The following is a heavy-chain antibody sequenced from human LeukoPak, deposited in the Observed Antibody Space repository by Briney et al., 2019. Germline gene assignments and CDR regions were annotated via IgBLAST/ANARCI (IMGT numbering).Heavy chain of an antibody. CDR3: ARVQAVFQNFDY. Sequence: GGSLGLSCAASGFTVSSSYISWVRQAPGKGLEWVSVMYSGGNTYYADSVKGRFTISRDKSKNALYLQMNSLRAEDTAVYHCARVQAVFQNFDYWGQGTLVTVSS. V-gene: IGHV3-66*01. CDR2: MYSGGNT. CDR1: GFTVSSSY. J-gene: IGHJ4*02.